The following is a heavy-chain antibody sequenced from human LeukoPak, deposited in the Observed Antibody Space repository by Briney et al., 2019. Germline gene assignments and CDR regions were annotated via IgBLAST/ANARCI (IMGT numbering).Heavy chain of an antibody. J-gene: IGHJ4*02. CDR3: ARVGYSYGLTYFDY. CDR1: GGSISSYY. V-gene: IGHV4-59*01. Sequence: SETPSLTCTVSGGSISSYYWSWIRQSPGKGLEWIGYIYYSGSTNYNPSLKSRVTISVDTSKNQFSLKLSSVTAADTAVYYCARVGYSYGLTYFDYWGQGTLVTVSS. CDR2: IYYSGST. D-gene: IGHD5-18*01.